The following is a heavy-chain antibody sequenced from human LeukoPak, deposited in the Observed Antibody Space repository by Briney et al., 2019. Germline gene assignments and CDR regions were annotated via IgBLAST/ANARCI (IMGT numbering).Heavy chain of an antibody. J-gene: IGHJ3*02. Sequence: GGSLRLSCAASGFTFSNAWMSWVRQAPGKGLEWVGRNRDKSKSYTTDYAASVRGRFTISRDDSKNSLYLQMYSLKTEDTAVYFCTRPSYYDSRGYSTNGFDIWGQGTMVTVSS. CDR2: NRDKSKSYTT. D-gene: IGHD3-22*01. V-gene: IGHV3-72*01. CDR3: TRPSYYDSRGYSTNGFDI. CDR1: GFTFSNAW.